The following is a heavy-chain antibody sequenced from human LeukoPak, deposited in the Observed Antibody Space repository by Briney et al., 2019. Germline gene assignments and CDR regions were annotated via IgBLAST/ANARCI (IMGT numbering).Heavy chain of an antibody. Sequence: GGSLRLSCAASGFTFSSYWMHWVRQAPGKGLEWVSGISWNSGSIGYADSVKGRFTISRDNAKNSLYLQMNSLRAEDTALYYCAKQGYSYGFHPKMYGMDVWGQGTTVTVSS. CDR2: ISWNSGSI. J-gene: IGHJ6*02. V-gene: IGHV3-9*01. CDR3: AKQGYSYGFHPKMYGMDV. CDR1: GFTFSSYW. D-gene: IGHD5-18*01.